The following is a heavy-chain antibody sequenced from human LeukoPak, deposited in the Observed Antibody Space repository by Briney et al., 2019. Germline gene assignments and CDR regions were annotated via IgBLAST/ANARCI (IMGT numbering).Heavy chain of an antibody. J-gene: IGHJ4*02. V-gene: IGHV3-23*01. CDR1: GFTFSSYA. CDR2: ISGSGGST. D-gene: IGHD2-8*01. CDR3: AKAPLPHCSSGVCYNDY. Sequence: HPGGSLRLSCAASGFTFSSYAMSWVRQAPGKGLEWVSAISGSGGSTYYADSVKGRFTISRDNSKNPLYLQMNSLRAEDTAVYYCAKAPLPHCSSGVCYNDYWGLGTLVTVSS.